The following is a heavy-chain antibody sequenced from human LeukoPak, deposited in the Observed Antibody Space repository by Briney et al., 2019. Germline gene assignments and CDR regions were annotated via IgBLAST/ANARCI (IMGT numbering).Heavy chain of an antibody. J-gene: IGHJ6*03. CDR3: ARDSDDYSSYYYMDV. V-gene: IGHV3-7*01. Sequence: GGSLRLSCAASGFTFSSYWMSWVRQAPGKGLEWVANIKQDGSEKYYVDSVKGRFTISRDNAKNSLYLQMNSLRAEDMAVYYCARDSDDYSSYYYMDVWGKGTTVTISS. CDR1: GFTFSSYW. D-gene: IGHD4-11*01. CDR2: IKQDGSEK.